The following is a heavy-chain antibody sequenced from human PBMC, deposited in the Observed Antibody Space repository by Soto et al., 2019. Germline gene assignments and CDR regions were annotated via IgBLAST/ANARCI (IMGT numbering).Heavy chain of an antibody. CDR1: GGSISSSSYY. CDR2: IYYSGST. D-gene: IGHD1-26*01. V-gene: IGHV4-39*01. J-gene: IGHJ5*02. Sequence: PSETLSLTCTVSGGSISSSSYYWGWIRQPPGKGLEWIGGIYYSGSTYYNPSLKSRVTISVDTSKNQFSLKLSSVTAADTAVYYCARRVLRVGWFDPWGQGTLVT. CDR3: ARRVLRVGWFDP.